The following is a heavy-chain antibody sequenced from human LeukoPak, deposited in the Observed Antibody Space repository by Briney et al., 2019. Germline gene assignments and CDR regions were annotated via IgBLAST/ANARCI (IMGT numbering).Heavy chain of an antibody. V-gene: IGHV4-30-4*08. CDR1: GGSIISSSYH. J-gene: IGHJ4*02. D-gene: IGHD6-19*01. CDR2: IYYSGST. Sequence: PSETLSLTCTVSGGSIISSSYHWGWIRQPPGKGLEWIGYIYYSGSTYYNPSLKSRVTISVDTSKNHFSLKLSSVTAADTAVYYCARVWLSYYFDYWGQGTLVTVSS. CDR3: ARVWLSYYFDY.